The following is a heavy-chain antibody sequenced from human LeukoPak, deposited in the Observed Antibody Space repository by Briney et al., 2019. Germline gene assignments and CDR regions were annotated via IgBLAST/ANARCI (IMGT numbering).Heavy chain of an antibody. Sequence: PSETLSLTCTVSGGSISSYYWSWIRQPPGKGLEWIGYIYYSGSTNYNPSLKSRVTISVDTSKNQFSLKLSSVTAADTAVYYCARHPSGYSYGRDWGQGTLATVSS. D-gene: IGHD5-18*01. V-gene: IGHV4-59*08. CDR3: ARHPSGYSYGRD. J-gene: IGHJ4*02. CDR1: GGSISSYY. CDR2: IYYSGST.